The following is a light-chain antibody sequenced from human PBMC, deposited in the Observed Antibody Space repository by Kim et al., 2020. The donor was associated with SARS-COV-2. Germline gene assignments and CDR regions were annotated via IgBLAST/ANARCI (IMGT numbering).Light chain of an antibody. CDR3: HQYYDTPRT. J-gene: IGKJ1*01. V-gene: IGKV1-NL1*01. Sequence: ISNSLAWYQQKPGKAPKFLLYRSSRLQSGVPSRFSGSGFGTDFTLTISSLQSEDFATYYCHQYYDTPRTFGQGTKVDIK. CDR2: RSS. CDR1: ISNS.